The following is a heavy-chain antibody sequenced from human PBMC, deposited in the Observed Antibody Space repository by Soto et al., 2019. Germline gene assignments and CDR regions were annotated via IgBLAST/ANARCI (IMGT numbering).Heavy chain of an antibody. J-gene: IGHJ5*02. CDR1: GFTFSNAW. V-gene: IGHV3-15*01. Sequence: GGSLRLSCAASGFTFSNAWMRWVRQAPGKGLEWAGRIKSKTDGGTTDYAAPVKGRFTISRDDSKNTLYLQMNSLKTEDTAVYYCTTDYGSGSYYIGSWGQGTLVTVSS. D-gene: IGHD3-10*01. CDR2: IKSKTDGGTT. CDR3: TTDYGSGSYYIGS.